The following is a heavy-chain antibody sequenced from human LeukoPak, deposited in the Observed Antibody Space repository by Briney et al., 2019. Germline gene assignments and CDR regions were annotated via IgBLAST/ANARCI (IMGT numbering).Heavy chain of an antibody. CDR1: GFTFASSA. V-gene: IGHV3-66*01. Sequence: GGSLRPSCPPSGFTFASSAMSWVRQAPGRGLECVSLIYSDANTYYADSVKGRFTISRDNSRNTLYLQMNSLRAEDTAVYYCATSGGVYSRDAFDVWGQGAMVTVSS. CDR3: ATSGGVYSRDAFDV. CDR2: IYSDANT. J-gene: IGHJ3*01. D-gene: IGHD5/OR15-5a*01.